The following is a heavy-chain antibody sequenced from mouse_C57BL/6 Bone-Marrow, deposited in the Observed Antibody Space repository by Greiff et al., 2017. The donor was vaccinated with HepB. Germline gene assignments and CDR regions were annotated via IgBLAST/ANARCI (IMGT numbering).Heavy chain of an antibody. V-gene: IGHV1-82*01. Sequence: QVQLKQSGPELVKPGASVKISCKASGYAFSSSWMNWVKQRPGKGLEWIGRIYPGDGDTNYNGKFKGKATLTADKSSSTAYMQLSSLTSEDSAVYFCARITTVVRAMDYWGQGTSVTVSS. CDR1: GYAFSSSW. D-gene: IGHD1-1*01. J-gene: IGHJ4*01. CDR3: ARITTVVRAMDY. CDR2: IYPGDGDT.